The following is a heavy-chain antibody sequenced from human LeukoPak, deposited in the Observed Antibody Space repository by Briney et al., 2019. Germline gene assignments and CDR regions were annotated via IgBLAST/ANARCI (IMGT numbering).Heavy chain of an antibody. Sequence: PSETLSLTCTVSGGSISSSSYYWGWIRQPPGKGLEWIGSIYYSGSTYYNPSLKSRVTISVDTSKNQFSLKLSSVTAADTAVYYCARRLAAAGTIDYWGQGTLVTVSS. D-gene: IGHD6-13*01. CDR3: ARRLAAAGTIDY. J-gene: IGHJ4*02. CDR2: IYYSGST. CDR1: GGSISSSSYY. V-gene: IGHV4-39*07.